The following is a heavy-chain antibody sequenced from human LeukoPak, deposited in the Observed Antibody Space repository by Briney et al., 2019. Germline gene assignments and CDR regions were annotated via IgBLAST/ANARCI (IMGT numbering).Heavy chain of an antibody. CDR3: ARSYCGGDCYWTIDY. V-gene: IGHV1-2*02. CDR1: GYTFTGYY. Sequence: EASVKVSCKASGYTFTGYYMHWVRQAPGQGLEWMGWINPNSGGTNYAQKFQGRVTMTRATSINTAYMELDRLTSDDTAIYYCARSYCGGDCYWTIDYWGQGTLVTVSS. J-gene: IGHJ4*02. D-gene: IGHD2-21*02. CDR2: INPNSGGT.